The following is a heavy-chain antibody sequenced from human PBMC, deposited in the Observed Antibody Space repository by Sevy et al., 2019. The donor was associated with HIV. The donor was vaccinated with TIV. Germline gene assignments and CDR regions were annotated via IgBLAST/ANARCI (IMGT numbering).Heavy chain of an antibody. D-gene: IGHD3-16*01. CDR2: ISSSSYI. J-gene: IGHJ4*02. V-gene: IGHV3-21*01. CDR3: ARDLGGTGPSY. Sequence: GGSLRLSCAASGFTFSSYSMNWVRQAPGKGLEWVSSISSSSYIYYADSVKGRFTISRDNAKNSLYLQMNSLRAEDTAVYYCARDLGGTGPSYWGQGTLVTVSS. CDR1: GFTFSSYS.